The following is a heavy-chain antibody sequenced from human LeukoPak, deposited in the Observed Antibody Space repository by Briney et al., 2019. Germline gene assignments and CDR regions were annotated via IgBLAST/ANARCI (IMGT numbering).Heavy chain of an antibody. CDR2: IYHSGTT. CDR1: GVSISSYH. Sequence: SETLSLTCTVSGVSISSYHWSWIRQPPGKGLEWVGYIYHSGTTKYNPSLNSRVTISIDTSENQFSLKLNSVTAADTAVYYCARYGDYYYYGMDVWGQGTTVTVSS. V-gene: IGHV4-59*01. J-gene: IGHJ6*02. D-gene: IGHD4-17*01. CDR3: ARYGDYYYYGMDV.